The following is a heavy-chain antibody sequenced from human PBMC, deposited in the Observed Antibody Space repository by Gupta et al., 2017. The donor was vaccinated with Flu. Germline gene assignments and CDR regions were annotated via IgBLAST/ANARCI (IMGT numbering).Heavy chain of an antibody. Sequence: EVQLVESGGGLVQPGGSLRLSCAASGFTFSSYDMHWVRQATGKGLEWVSAIGTAGDTYYPGSVKGRFTISRENAKNSLYLQMNSLRAGDTAVYYCAREAYCGGDCSGDAFDIWGQGTMVTVSS. V-gene: IGHV3-13*01. CDR2: IGTAGDT. CDR3: AREAYCGGDCSGDAFDI. CDR1: GFTFSSYD. D-gene: IGHD2-21*02. J-gene: IGHJ3*02.